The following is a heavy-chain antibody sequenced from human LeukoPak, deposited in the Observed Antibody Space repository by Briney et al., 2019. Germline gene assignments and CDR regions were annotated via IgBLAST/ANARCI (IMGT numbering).Heavy chain of an antibody. CDR3: AREAPYPYYYDSSGYYYD. V-gene: IGHV3-23*01. CDR1: GFTFSSYA. D-gene: IGHD3-22*01. Sequence: GGSLRLSCAAPGFTFSSYAMSWVRQAPGKGLEWVSAISGSGGSTYYADSVKGRFTISRDNSKNTLYLQMNSLRAEDTAVYYCAREAPYPYYYDSSGYYYDWGQGTLVTVSS. CDR2: ISGSGGST. J-gene: IGHJ4*02.